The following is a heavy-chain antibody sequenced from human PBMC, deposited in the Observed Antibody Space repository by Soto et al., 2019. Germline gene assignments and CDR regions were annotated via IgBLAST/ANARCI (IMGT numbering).Heavy chain of an antibody. Sequence: GESLKISCKGSGYSFTSYWISWVRQMPGKGLEWMGRIDPSDSYTNYSPSFQGHVTISADKSISTAYLQWSSLKASDTAMYYCARHGLVAVATIEDYFDYWGQGTLVTVSS. V-gene: IGHV5-10-1*01. CDR3: ARHGLVAVATIEDYFDY. J-gene: IGHJ4*02. D-gene: IGHD5-12*01. CDR1: GYSFTSYW. CDR2: IDPSDSYT.